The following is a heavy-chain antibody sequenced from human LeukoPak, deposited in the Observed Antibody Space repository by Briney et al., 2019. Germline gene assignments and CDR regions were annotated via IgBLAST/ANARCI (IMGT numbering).Heavy chain of an antibody. J-gene: IGHJ3*02. CDR1: GGSISSGGYS. CDR3: ARRHNWNYGEGFGI. V-gene: IGHV4-30-2*01. CDR2: IYHSGST. Sequence: SQTLSLTCAVSGGSISSGGYSWSWIRQPPGKGLEWIGYIYHSGSTNYNPSLKSRVTISVDTSKKQFSLKLNSATAADTAVYYCARRHNWNYGEGFGIWGQGTMVTVSS. D-gene: IGHD1-7*01.